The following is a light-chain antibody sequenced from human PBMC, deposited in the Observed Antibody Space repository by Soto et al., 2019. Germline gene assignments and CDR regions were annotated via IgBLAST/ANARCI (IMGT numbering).Light chain of an antibody. J-gene: IGKJ5*01. CDR1: QSISIN. CDR3: QQYNNWIT. Sequence: EIVLAQVPATLSVSPRGRAILSCRASQSISINLAWYQQKPGQAPRLLIYAASNRATGVPARFSGSWAGTEFTLTISSLQSEDFAVYYCQQYNNWITFGQGTRLEIK. CDR2: AAS. V-gene: IGKV3-15*01.